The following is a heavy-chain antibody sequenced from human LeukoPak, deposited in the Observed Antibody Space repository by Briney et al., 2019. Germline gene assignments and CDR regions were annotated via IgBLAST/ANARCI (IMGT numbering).Heavy chain of an antibody. CDR1: GFTFSSYA. D-gene: IGHD2-2*01. CDR3: AKSGTSYSYYYYGMDV. J-gene: IGHJ6*02. CDR2: ISGSGGST. Sequence: PGGSLRLSCAASGFTFSSYAMSWVRQAPGKGLEWVSAISGSGGSTYYADSVKGRFTISRDNSKNTLYLQMNSLRAEDTAVYYCAKSGTSYSYYYYGMDVWGQGTTVTVSS. V-gene: IGHV3-23*01.